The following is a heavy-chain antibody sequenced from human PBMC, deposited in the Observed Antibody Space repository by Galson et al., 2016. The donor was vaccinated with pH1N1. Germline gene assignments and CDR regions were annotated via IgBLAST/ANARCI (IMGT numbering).Heavy chain of an antibody. Sequence: PALVKPTQTLTLTCTFSGFSLTTSGVGVAWIRQPPGKALEWLALIYWDDDKRYSPSLESRLTITKDTSKNQVVLTMTNVDPVDTATYYCAHTVAFLPLVIRPAGTQYYFDSWGQGTLVTVSS. V-gene: IGHV2-5*02. J-gene: IGHJ4*02. CDR3: AHTVAFLPLVIRPAGTQYYFDS. CDR2: IYWDDDK. CDR1: GFSLTTSGVG. D-gene: IGHD2-2*01.